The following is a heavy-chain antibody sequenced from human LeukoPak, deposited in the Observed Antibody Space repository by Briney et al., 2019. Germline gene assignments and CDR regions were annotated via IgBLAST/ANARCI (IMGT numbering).Heavy chain of an antibody. CDR1: GFTLSNYA. Sequence: GGSLRLSCAASGFTLSNYAMSWVRQAPGKGLEWVSAITGSGGNTYYADSVKGRFTISRDNSKNTLYLQMNSLRAEDTAVYYCAKWYSSSWYYYDYYGMDVWGQGTTVTVSS. J-gene: IGHJ6*02. CDR2: ITGSGGNT. D-gene: IGHD6-13*01. V-gene: IGHV3-23*01. CDR3: AKWYSSSWYYYDYYGMDV.